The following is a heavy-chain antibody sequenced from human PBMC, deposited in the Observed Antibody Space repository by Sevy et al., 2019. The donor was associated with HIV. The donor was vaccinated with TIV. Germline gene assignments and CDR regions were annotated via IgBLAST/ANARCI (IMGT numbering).Heavy chain of an antibody. Sequence: GGSLRLSCAASGFTFSGYGMHWVRQAPGNGLEWVAIISYDGSKTYYSESVKGRFAISRDNSRNTLNLQMSSLRVEDTAVYYCASGFDYQEQYYYFFGMDVLGRGTTVTVSS. CDR2: ISYDGSKT. CDR3: ASGFDYQEQYYYFFGMDV. D-gene: IGHD5-12*01. V-gene: IGHV3-30*03. CDR1: GFTFSGYG. J-gene: IGHJ6*02.